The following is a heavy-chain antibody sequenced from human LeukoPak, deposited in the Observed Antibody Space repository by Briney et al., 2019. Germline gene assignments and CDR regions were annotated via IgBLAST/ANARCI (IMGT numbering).Heavy chain of an antibody. D-gene: IGHD2-2*02. CDR1: GFTFSSYA. V-gene: IGHV3-30-3*01. J-gene: IGHJ4*02. Sequence: PGGSLRLSCAASGFTFSSYAMPWVRQAPGKGLEWVAVISYDGSNKYYADSVKGRFTISRDNSKNTLYLQMNSLRAEDTAVYYCARIVVVPAAIRGYFDYWGQGTLVTVSS. CDR3: ARIVVVPAAIRGYFDY. CDR2: ISYDGSNK.